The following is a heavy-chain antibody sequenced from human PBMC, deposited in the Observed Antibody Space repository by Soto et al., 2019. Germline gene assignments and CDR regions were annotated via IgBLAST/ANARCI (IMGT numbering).Heavy chain of an antibody. CDR2: INPNSGGT. CDR3: ARYTTGSGWYGYYYYYGMDV. V-gene: IGHV1-2*04. D-gene: IGHD6-19*01. CDR1: GYTFTGYY. J-gene: IGHJ6*02. Sequence: ASVKVSCKASGYTFTGYYMHWVRQAPGQRLEWMGWINPNSGGTNYAQKFQGWVTISVDTSKNQFSLKLSSVTAADTAVYYCARYTTGSGWYGYYYYYGMDVWGQGTTVTVSS.